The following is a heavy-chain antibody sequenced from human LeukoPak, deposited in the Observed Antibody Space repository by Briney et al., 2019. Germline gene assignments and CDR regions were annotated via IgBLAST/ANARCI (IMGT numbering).Heavy chain of an antibody. Sequence: GASVNVSCKASGYTFTSYDINWVRQATGKGLAWMGWMNPNSGNTGHAQKFQGRVTMTRNTSISTAYMELSSLRSEDTAVYYCARGSIFRIFRAFDIWGQGTMVTVSS. CDR1: GYTFTSYD. CDR3: ARGSIFRIFRAFDI. V-gene: IGHV1-8*01. D-gene: IGHD3-9*01. CDR2: MNPNSGNT. J-gene: IGHJ3*02.